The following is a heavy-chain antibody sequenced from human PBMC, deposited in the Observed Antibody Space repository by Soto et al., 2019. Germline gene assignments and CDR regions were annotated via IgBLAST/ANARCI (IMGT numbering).Heavy chain of an antibody. CDR3: AHRRSYCSGGSCYSGFYY. Sequence: QITLKESGPTLVKPTQTLTLTCTFSGFSLSTSGVGVGWIRQPPGKALEWLALIYWDDDKRYSPSLKRRLTITKDTSKNQVVLTMTNMDPVNTAPYYCAHRRSYCSGGSCYSGFYYWGQGTLVTVSS. V-gene: IGHV2-5*02. CDR2: IYWDDDK. J-gene: IGHJ4*02. D-gene: IGHD2-15*01. CDR1: GFSLSTSGVG.